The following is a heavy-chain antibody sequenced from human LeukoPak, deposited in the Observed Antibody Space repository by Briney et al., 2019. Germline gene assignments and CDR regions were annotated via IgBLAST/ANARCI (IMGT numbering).Heavy chain of an antibody. D-gene: IGHD3-10*01. Sequence: SETLSLTCAVYGGSFSDYYWAWIRQPPGKGLEWIGEINHNGGINYNPSLKSRVTLSLDTSMNHVSLRLTSVTAADTGVYYCARRESRGPWPGPFDIWGQGTMVTVSS. CDR3: ARRESRGPWPGPFDI. CDR1: GGSFSDYY. V-gene: IGHV4-34*01. J-gene: IGHJ3*02. CDR2: INHNGGI.